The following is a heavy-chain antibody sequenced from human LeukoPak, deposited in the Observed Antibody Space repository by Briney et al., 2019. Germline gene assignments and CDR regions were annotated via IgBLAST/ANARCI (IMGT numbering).Heavy chain of an antibody. CDR2: FDPEDGET. Sequence: ASVKASCKVSGYTLTELSMHWVRQAPGKGPEWMGGFDPEDGETIYAQKFQGRVTMTEDTSTDTAYMELSSLRSEDTAVYYCATGSFSSWPNWFDPWGQGTLVTVSS. J-gene: IGHJ5*02. CDR3: ATGSFSSWPNWFDP. CDR1: GYTLTELS. V-gene: IGHV1-24*01. D-gene: IGHD6-13*01.